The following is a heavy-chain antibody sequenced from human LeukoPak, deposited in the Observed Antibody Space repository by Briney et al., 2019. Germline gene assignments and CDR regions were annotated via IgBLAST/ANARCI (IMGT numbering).Heavy chain of an antibody. CDR1: ADSFSSHY. Sequence: PSETLSLTCAVSADSFSSHYWTWIRQPPGKGLEWIGYISYIGSTNYNPSLKSRVTISIDTSENQFSLKLSSVTAADTAVYYCARDLVTVTKGFDIWGQGTMVSVSS. V-gene: IGHV4-59*11. J-gene: IGHJ3*02. D-gene: IGHD4-17*01. CDR3: ARDLVTVTKGFDI. CDR2: ISYIGST.